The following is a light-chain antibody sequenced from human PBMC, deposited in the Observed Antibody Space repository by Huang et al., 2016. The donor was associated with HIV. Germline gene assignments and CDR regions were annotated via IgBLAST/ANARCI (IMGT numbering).Light chain of an antibody. CDR3: QQYNNWPIT. J-gene: IGKJ5*01. V-gene: IGKV3-15*01. CDR2: GAS. Sequence: EVVLTQSPAILSVSPGERAALSCRASQSGNTNLAWYRQKPGQAPRRLIHGASTRATMIPARFSGSGSGTEFTLTISSLQSEDFAVYYCQQYNNWPITFGQGTRLEIK. CDR1: QSGNTN.